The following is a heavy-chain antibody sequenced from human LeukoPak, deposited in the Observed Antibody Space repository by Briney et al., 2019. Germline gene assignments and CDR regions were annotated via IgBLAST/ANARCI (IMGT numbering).Heavy chain of an antibody. CDR3: ARVRAMVSVELDD. CDR2: IYPGDSDT. D-gene: IGHD5-18*01. Sequence: GESLKISCKGSGYSFTSYWIGWVRQMPGKGLEWLGIIYPGDSDTRYSPSFQGQVTISADKSISTAYLQRSSLKASDTAMYYCARVRAMVSVELDDWGQGTLVTVSS. CDR1: GYSFTSYW. V-gene: IGHV5-51*01. J-gene: IGHJ4*02.